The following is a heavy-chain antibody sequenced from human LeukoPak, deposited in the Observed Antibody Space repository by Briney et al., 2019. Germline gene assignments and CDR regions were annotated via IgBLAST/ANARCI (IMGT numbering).Heavy chain of an antibody. CDR1: GFTFSSYA. Sequence: PGGSLRLSCAASGFTFSSYAMSWVRQAPGKGLEWVSAISKDADGTYYTDSVKGRFTISRDNSKDTLSLQMNNLRAEDTAVYYCAKHGGSRWSDPFDIWGQGTMVTVSS. J-gene: IGHJ3*02. CDR2: ISKDADGT. CDR3: AKHGGSRWSDPFDI. D-gene: IGHD6-13*01. V-gene: IGHV3-23*01.